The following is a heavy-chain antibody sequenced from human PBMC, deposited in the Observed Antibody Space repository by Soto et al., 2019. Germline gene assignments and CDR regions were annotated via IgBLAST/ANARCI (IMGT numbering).Heavy chain of an antibody. V-gene: IGHV3-23*01. Sequence: PWWSLRLSCVAPDFSFTHHAMTWFRLPPGKGLQWVAALSHDGGNIYYRDSVRGRFTISRDNSKNTLYLQMHSLKAEDTAVYFCAKQMGTWVDTAIDFWGQGTQVTVSS. J-gene: IGHJ4*02. CDR3: AKQMGTWVDTAIDF. D-gene: IGHD1-1*01. CDR1: DFSFTHHA. CDR2: LSHDGGNI.